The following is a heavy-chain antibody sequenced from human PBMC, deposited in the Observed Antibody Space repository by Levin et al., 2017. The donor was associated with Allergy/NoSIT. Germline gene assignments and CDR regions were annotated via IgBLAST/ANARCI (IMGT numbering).Heavy chain of an antibody. D-gene: IGHD2-15*01. Sequence: GESLKISCAASGFTFSSYSMNWVRQAPGKGLEWVSSISSSSSYIYYADSVKGRFTISRDNAKNSLYLQMNSLRAEDTAVYYCARDEVKDIPRQVDYWGQGTLVTVSS. V-gene: IGHV3-21*01. CDR1: GFTFSSYS. CDR2: ISSSSSYI. J-gene: IGHJ4*02. CDR3: ARDEVKDIPRQVDY.